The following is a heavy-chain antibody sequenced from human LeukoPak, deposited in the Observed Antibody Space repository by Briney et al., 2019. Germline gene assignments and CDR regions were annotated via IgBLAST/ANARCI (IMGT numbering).Heavy chain of an antibody. J-gene: IGHJ6*03. CDR3: ARAGSYYGSGSYPDYYMDV. Sequence: GGSLRLSCAASGFTFSSYVMHWVRQAPGEGLEWVAIISYDGSNEYYADSVKGRFTISRDNSKNTLYLQMNSLRAEDTAVYYCARAGSYYGSGSYPDYYMDVWGKGTTVTVSS. D-gene: IGHD3-10*01. CDR1: GFTFSSYV. V-gene: IGHV3-30*04. CDR2: ISYDGSNE.